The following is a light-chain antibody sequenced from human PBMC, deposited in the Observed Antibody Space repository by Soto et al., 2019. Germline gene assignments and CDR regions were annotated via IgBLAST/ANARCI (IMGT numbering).Light chain of an antibody. Sequence: QSVLTQPASVCGSPGQSITISCTGTSSDVGSYNFVSWFQQHPGKVPKLIIYEGTERPSGVSNRFSASKSGNTASLTISGLQPEDEADYYCCSYAGPSTIFGGGTKLTVL. V-gene: IGLV2-23*01. CDR3: CSYAGPSTI. J-gene: IGLJ2*01. CDR1: SSDVGSYNF. CDR2: EGT.